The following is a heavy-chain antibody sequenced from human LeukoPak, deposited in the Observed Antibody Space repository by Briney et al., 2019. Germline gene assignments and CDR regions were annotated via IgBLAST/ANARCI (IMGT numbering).Heavy chain of an antibody. V-gene: IGHV4-4*02. J-gene: IGHJ2*01. Sequence: SETLSLTCAVSGGSIRSGNWWSWVRQPPGKGLEWIGEIFPSGNTNYNPSLKSRVTISVDKSKNHFSLKLNSVTAADTAVYYCATKRPANWYFDLWGRGTRVTVSS. D-gene: IGHD6-25*01. CDR1: GGSIRSGNW. CDR3: ATKRPANWYFDL. CDR2: IFPSGNT.